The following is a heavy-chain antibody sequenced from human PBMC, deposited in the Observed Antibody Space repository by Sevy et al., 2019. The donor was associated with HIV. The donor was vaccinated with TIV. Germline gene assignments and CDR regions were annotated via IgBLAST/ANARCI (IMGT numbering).Heavy chain of an antibody. CDR3: ARESCSSTSCYAGNDY. J-gene: IGHJ4*02. Sequence: GGSLRLSCAASGFTFSSYSMNWVRQAPGKGLEWVSSISSSSSYIYYADSVKGRFTISRDNAKNSLYLQMNSLRAEDTAVYYCARESCSSTSCYAGNDYWGQGTLVTVSS. V-gene: IGHV3-21*01. D-gene: IGHD2-2*01. CDR2: ISSSSSYI. CDR1: GFTFSSYS.